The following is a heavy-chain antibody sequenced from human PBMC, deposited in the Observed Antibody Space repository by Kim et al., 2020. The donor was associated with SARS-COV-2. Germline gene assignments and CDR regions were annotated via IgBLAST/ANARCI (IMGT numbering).Heavy chain of an antibody. D-gene: IGHD3-3*01. Sequence: KGRFTISRDNSKNTLYLEMSSLRTEDTAVYYCVKDSSITVFGVVNDGLDVWGQGTTVTVSS. CDR3: VKDSSITVFGVVNDGLDV. V-gene: IGHV3-64D*06. J-gene: IGHJ3*01.